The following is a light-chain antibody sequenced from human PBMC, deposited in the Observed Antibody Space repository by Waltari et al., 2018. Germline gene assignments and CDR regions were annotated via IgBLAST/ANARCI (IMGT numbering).Light chain of an antibody. J-gene: IGKJ5*01. V-gene: IGKV3-15*01. CDR1: QSVSCN. CDR3: HQYYIPPLT. CDR2: GAS. Sequence: EIVMTQSPATLSVSTGEGATLSCRASQSVSCNLAWYQQRPGQAPRLLIYGASTRATGIPARFSGSGSGTEFTLTISSLQAEDVAVYYCHQYYIPPLTFGQGTRLEIK.